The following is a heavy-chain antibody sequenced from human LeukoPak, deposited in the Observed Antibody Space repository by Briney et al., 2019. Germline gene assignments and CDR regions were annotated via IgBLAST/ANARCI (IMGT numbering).Heavy chain of an antibody. CDR3: ARERGSYYY. V-gene: IGHV3-7*01. D-gene: IGHD1-26*01. J-gene: IGHJ4*02. CDR2: INQDGSEK. CDR1: GFTFSSYW. Sequence: GESLRLSCAASGFTFSSYWMSWVRQAPGKGLDWVANINQDGSEKYYVDSVKGRFTISRDNAKNSLYLQMNRLIAEDTAVYYCARERGSYYYWGQGTLVAVSS.